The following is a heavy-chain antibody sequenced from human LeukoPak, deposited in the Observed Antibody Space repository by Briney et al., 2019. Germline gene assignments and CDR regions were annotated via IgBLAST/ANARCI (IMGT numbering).Heavy chain of an antibody. CDR3: VRAAAGTMFDN. CDR1: GFTVSSNY. D-gene: IGHD6-13*01. J-gene: IGHJ4*02. V-gene: IGHV3-53*04. Sequence: GGSLRLSCAASGFTVSSNYMSWVRQAPGKGLEWVSVIYSGGSTYYADSVKGRFTISRHNSKNTLYLQMNSLRAADTAVYYCVRAAAGTMFDNWGQGALVTASS. CDR2: IYSGGST.